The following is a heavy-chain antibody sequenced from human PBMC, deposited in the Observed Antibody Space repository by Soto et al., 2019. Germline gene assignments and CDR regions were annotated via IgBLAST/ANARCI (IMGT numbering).Heavy chain of an antibody. Sequence: QVQLQESGPGLVKPSQTLSLTCTVSGGSISNDNYYWSWIRQHPGKGLEWIAYSYYSGSTYYNPSLKSRVTISVVTSKNQFSLKLSSVTAADTAVYYCARDLRLWSGYLVEKKENWFDPWGQGTRVTVSS. D-gene: IGHD3-3*01. CDR3: ARDLRLWSGYLVEKKENWFDP. V-gene: IGHV4-31*03. CDR1: GGSISNDNYY. CDR2: SYYSGST. J-gene: IGHJ5*02.